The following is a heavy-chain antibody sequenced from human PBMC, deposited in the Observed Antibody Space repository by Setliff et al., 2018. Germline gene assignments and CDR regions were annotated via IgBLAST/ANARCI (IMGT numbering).Heavy chain of an antibody. CDR2: INHSGST. V-gene: IGHV4-34*01. CDR3: ARGERRWLRFSLDY. Sequence: SETLSLTCAVYGGSFSGYYWSWIRQPPGKGLEWTGEINHSGSTNYNPSLKSRVTISVDTSKNQFSLKLSSVTAADTAVYYCARGERRWLRFSLDYWGQGTLVTVSS. J-gene: IGHJ4*02. CDR1: GGSFSGYY. D-gene: IGHD5-12*01.